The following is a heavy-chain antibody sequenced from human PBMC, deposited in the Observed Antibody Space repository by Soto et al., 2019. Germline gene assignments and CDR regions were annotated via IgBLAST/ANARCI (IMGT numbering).Heavy chain of an antibody. Sequence: SDRFSLTFTVSAGFIRTSSHHWGWIRQPPRKGWGWIGRIYHSGTTYYNPPLKSRVTISVDTSKNQFSLRLSSVTAADTAVYYCARHKDCSGGSCNAVGYYYGLDVCGQGTTVT. J-gene: IGHJ6*02. CDR1: AGFIRTSSHH. D-gene: IGHD2-15*01. V-gene: IGHV4-39*01. CDR3: ARHKDCSGGSCNAVGYYYGLDV. CDR2: IYHSGTT.